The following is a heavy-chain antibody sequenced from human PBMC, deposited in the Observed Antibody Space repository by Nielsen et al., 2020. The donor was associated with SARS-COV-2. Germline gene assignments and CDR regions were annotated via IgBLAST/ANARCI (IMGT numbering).Heavy chain of an antibody. Sequence: GGSLRLSCAASGFTVSSNYMSWVRQAPGKGLEWVSVIYSGGSTYYADSVKGRFTISRDNSKNTLYLQMNSLRAEDTAVYYCARDKGIAAASAFDIWGQGTMVTVSS. CDR2: IYSGGST. CDR1: GFTVSSNY. J-gene: IGHJ3*02. D-gene: IGHD6-13*01. V-gene: IGHV3-53*05. CDR3: ARDKGIAAASAFDI.